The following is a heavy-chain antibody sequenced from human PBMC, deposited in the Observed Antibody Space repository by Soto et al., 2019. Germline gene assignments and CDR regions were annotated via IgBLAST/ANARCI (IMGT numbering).Heavy chain of an antibody. J-gene: IGHJ6*02. Sequence: GGSLRLCSAASGFTFNIYALHWVRQAPGKGLVWVAVISLDGTKKYSSDSVKGRFTISRDNLKNTFYLQMNNLRVEDAALYFCAREDDYGYRYINYGLDVWGPGTTVKVSS. CDR3: AREDDYGYRYINYGLDV. D-gene: IGHD4-17*01. CDR1: GFTFNIYA. CDR2: ISLDGTKK. V-gene: IGHV3-30-3*01.